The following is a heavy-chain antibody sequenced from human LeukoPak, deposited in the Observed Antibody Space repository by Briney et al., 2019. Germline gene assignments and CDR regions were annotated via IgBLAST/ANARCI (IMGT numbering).Heavy chain of an antibody. CDR1: GGSISSYY. J-gene: IGHJ5*02. V-gene: IGHV4-59*01. Sequence: SETLSLTCTVSGGSISSYYWSWIRQPPGKGLEWIGFIYYSGSTNYNPSLKSRVTISVDTSKNQFFLNLRSVTAADTAVYYCARVPRIEAGATGDWFDPWGQGTVVTVSS. D-gene: IGHD6-13*01. CDR3: ARVPRIEAGATGDWFDP. CDR2: IYYSGST.